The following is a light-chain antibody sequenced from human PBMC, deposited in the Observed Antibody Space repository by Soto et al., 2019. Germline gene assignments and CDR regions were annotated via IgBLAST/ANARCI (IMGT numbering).Light chain of an antibody. J-gene: IGKJ4*02. CDR2: HAS. CDR3: PHGTNSPLT. Sequence: MDFKRSPGRLAWSAGRSPTASYNASRSLSSDYLAWYQQKPGQAPRLLFYHASRRATGTPDRFSVSVSGTDFNLTIVCREPEHAAPYYCPHGTNSPLTCGRGTKVDI. V-gene: IGKV3D-20*02. CDR1: RSLSSDY.